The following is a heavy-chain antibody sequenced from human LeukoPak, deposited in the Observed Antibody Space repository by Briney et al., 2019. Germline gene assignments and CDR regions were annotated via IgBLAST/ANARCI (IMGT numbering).Heavy chain of an antibody. Sequence: ASVKVSCKASGYTFTSYYLHWVRQAPGQGLEWMGIINPSGGSTSYAQKFQGRVTITRNTSISTAYMELSSLRSEDTAVYYCARGPFVGGSGSYQFDYWGQGTLVTVSS. CDR3: ARGPFVGGSGSYQFDY. CDR1: GYTFTSYY. CDR2: INPSGGST. J-gene: IGHJ4*02. V-gene: IGHV1-46*01. D-gene: IGHD3-10*01.